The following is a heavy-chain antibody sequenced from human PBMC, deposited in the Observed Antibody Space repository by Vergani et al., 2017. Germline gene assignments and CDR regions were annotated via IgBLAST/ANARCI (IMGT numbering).Heavy chain of an antibody. CDR2: IKQDGSEK. V-gene: IGHV3-7*01. D-gene: IGHD3-3*01. J-gene: IGHJ4*02. Sequence: EVQLVESGGGLVQPGGSLRLSCAASGFTFSSYWMSWVRQAPGKGLEWVANIKQDGSEKYYVDSVKGRFTISRDNAKNSLYLQMKSLRAEDTAVYYCASGFWSGYHQFDYWGQGTLVTVSS. CDR3: ASGFWSGYHQFDY. CDR1: GFTFSSYW.